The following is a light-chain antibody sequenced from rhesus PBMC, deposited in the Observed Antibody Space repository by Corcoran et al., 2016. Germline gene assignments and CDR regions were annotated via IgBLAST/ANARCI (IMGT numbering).Light chain of an antibody. CDR3: LQYSSRPLT. Sequence: DIQMTQSPSSLSASVGDTVTITCRASQSIISWLDRYHHKPGKAPKLLLYKESSLHSGVPSRFSGSGDGTDFTLTISSLQPEDFATYYCLQYSSRPLTFGGGTKVELK. J-gene: IGKJ4*01. CDR1: QSIISW. CDR2: KES. V-gene: IGKV1-22*01.